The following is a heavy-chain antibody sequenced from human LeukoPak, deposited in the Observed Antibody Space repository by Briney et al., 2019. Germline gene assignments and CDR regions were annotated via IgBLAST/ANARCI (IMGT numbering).Heavy chain of an antibody. CDR2: INHSGST. CDR1: GGSFSGYY. V-gene: IGHV4-34*01. J-gene: IGHJ4*02. Sequence: SETLSLTCAVYGGSFSGYYWSWIRQPPGKGLEWIGEINHSGSTNYNPSLKSRVTISVDTSKNQFSLKLSSVTAADTAVYYCARASYYDILTGRALYYFDYWGQGTLVTVSS. D-gene: IGHD3-9*01. CDR3: ARASYYDILTGRALYYFDY.